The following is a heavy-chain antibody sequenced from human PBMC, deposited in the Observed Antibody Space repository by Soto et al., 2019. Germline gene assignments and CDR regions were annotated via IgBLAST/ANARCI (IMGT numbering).Heavy chain of an antibody. CDR1: GFTFSTYA. CDR3: ARDEAARPYYYYGMDV. V-gene: IGHV3-30*04. D-gene: IGHD6-13*01. J-gene: IGHJ6*02. CDR2: ISSDGRNE. Sequence: QVQLVESGGGVVQPGRSLRLSCAASGFTFSTYAMHWVRQAPGKGLEWVAVISSDGRNEYHADSVKGRFTISRDNSMDTLYLQINSLRAEDTAVYYCARDEAARPYYYYGMDVWGQGTTVTVSS.